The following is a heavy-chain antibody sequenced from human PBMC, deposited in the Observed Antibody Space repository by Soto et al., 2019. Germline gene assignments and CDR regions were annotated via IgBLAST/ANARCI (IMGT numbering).Heavy chain of an antibody. D-gene: IGHD2-15*01. CDR2: MNPNSGET. Sequence: QEQLVQSGAEVKKPGASVKVSCKTSGYTFTDYDINWVRQATGQGLEWIGWMNPNSGETGYAQKFQGRVTRTRSASLSTAYLELSSLRSEDTAVYYCARVAVAARPRWYNWFAPWGQGTLVTVSS. CDR3: ARVAVAARPRWYNWFAP. CDR1: GYTFTDYD. V-gene: IGHV1-8*01. J-gene: IGHJ5*02.